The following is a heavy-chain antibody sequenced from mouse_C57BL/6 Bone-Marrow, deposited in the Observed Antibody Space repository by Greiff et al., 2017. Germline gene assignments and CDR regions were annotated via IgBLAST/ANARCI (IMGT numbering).Heavy chain of an antibody. CDR1: GFTFSSYA. CDR2: ISDGGSYT. V-gene: IGHV5-4*01. Sequence: EVKLVESGGGLVKPGGSLKLSCAASGFTFSSYAMSWVRQTPEKRLEWVATISDGGSYTYYPDNVKGRFTISRDNAKNNLYLQMSHLKSEDTAVYYCARDGYYAMDYWGQGTSVTVSS. J-gene: IGHJ4*01. CDR3: ARDGYYAMDY.